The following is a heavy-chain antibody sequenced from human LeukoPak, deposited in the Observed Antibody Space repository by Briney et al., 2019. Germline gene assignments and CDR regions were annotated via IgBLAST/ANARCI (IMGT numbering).Heavy chain of an antibody. Sequence: PGGSLGLSCAASGFTFSSYGMHWVRQAPGKGLEWVAFIRYDGSNKYYADSVKGRFTISRDNSKNTLYLQMNSLRAEDTAVYYCAEDQGPRDPFFLPDYWGQGTLVTVSS. V-gene: IGHV3-30*02. D-gene: IGHD2/OR15-2a*01. J-gene: IGHJ4*02. CDR1: GFTFSSYG. CDR2: IRYDGSNK. CDR3: AEDQGPRDPFFLPDY.